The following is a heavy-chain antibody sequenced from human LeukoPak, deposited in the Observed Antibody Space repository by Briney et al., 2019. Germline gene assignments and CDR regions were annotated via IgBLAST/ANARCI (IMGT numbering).Heavy chain of an antibody. D-gene: IGHD2-2*02. CDR3: ARDLGYCSSTSCYRWFDP. CDR1: GFTFSSYG. Sequence: GRSLRLSCAASGFTFSSYGMHWVRQAPGKGLEWVSYISSSSSTIYYADSVKGRFTISRDNAKNSLYLQMNSLRAEDTAVYYCARDLGYCSSTSCYRWFDPWGQGTLVTVSS. CDR2: ISSSSSTI. V-gene: IGHV3-48*04. J-gene: IGHJ5*02.